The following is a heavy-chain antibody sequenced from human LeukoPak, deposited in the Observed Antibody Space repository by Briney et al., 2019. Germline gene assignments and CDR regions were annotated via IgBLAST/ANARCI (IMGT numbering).Heavy chain of an antibody. Sequence: PGGSLRLSCAASGFTFSDYYMSWIRQAPGKGREWVSYISRASSYTKHADSVKGRFTTSRDNAKNSLYLQMNRLRAEDTTVYYCARGIQDYFYGMDVWGQGTTVTVSS. J-gene: IGHJ6*02. CDR1: GFTFSDYY. V-gene: IGHV3-11*05. CDR2: ISRASSYT. CDR3: ARGIQDYFYGMDV.